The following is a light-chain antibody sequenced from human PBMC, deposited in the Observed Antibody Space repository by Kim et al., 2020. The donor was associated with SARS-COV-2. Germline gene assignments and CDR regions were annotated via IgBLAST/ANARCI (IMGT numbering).Light chain of an antibody. CDR2: QDN. J-gene: IGLJ2*01. CDR3: QAWDSSTVV. V-gene: IGLV3-1*01. CDR1: KLGDKY. Sequence: VAPGQTASITCSGDKLGDKYACWYQQKPGQSPVLVIYQDNKRPAGIPGRFSGSNAGNTATLTISGTQAMDEADYYCQAWDSSTVVFGGGTQLTVL.